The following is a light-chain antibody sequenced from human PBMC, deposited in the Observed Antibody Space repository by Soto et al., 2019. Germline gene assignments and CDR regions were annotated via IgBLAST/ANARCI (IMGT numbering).Light chain of an antibody. V-gene: IGLV4-69*01. CDR1: SGHSSYA. CDR3: QTWGTGIHYV. CDR2: LNSDGSH. J-gene: IGLJ1*01. Sequence: QLVLTQSPSASASLGASVKLTCTLSSGHSSYAIAWHQQQPEKGPRYLMKLNSDGSHSKGDGIPDRFSGSSSGAERYLTISSLQSEDEADEYCQTWGTGIHYVFGTGTKLTVL.